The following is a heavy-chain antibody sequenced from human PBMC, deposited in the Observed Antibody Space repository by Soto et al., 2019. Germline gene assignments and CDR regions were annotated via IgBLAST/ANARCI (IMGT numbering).Heavy chain of an antibody. Sequence: GSLRLSCAASEFTFSDSYMSWIRQAPGKGLEWISYITFSGNTVYYADSLKGRFTISRDNAKNSLYLQMNRLRAEDTAVYYCARVSWREKYGMDVWGQGTTVTVSS. CDR2: ITFSGNTV. CDR3: ARVSWREKYGMDV. J-gene: IGHJ6*02. V-gene: IGHV3-11*01. CDR1: EFTFSDSY.